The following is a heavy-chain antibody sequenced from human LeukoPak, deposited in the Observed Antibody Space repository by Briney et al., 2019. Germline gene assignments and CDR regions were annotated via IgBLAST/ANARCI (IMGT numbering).Heavy chain of an antibody. CDR3: ARSIAAAGTPLYYYYYYMDV. D-gene: IGHD6-13*01. V-gene: IGHV1-69*06. Sequence: GASVKVSCKASGGTFSSYAISWVRQAPGQGLEWMGGIIPIFDTANYAQKFQGRVTITADKSTSTAYMELSSLRSEDTAVYYCARSIAAAGTPLYYYYYYMDVWGKGTTVTVSS. CDR1: GGTFSSYA. J-gene: IGHJ6*03. CDR2: IIPIFDTA.